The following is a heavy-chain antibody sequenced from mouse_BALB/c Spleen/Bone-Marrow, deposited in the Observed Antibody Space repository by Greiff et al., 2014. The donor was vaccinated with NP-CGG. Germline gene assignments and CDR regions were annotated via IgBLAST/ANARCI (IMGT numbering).Heavy chain of an antibody. V-gene: IGHV5-4*02. CDR3: AREGDGAY. J-gene: IGHJ3*01. Sequence: EVNVVESGGGLVKPGGSLKLSCAASGFTFSDYYMYWVRQTPEKRLEWVATTSDGGSYTYYPDSVKGRFTISRDNAKNNLYLQMSSLKSEDTAMYYCAREGDGAYWGQGTLVTVSA. CDR2: TSDGGSYT. D-gene: IGHD3-3*01. CDR1: GFTFSDYY.